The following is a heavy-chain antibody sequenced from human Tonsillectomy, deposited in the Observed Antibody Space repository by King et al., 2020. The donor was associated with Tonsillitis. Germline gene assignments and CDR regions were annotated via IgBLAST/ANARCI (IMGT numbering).Heavy chain of an antibody. J-gene: IGHJ3*02. D-gene: IGHD6-19*01. V-gene: IGHV1-2*02. CDR2: INPNSGGT. CDR3: ARFGASIAVAGKQTDAFDI. Sequence: QLVQSGAEVKKPGASVKVSCKASGYTFTGYYMHWVRQAPGQGLEWMGWINPNSGGTNYAQKFQGRVTMTRDTSISTAYMELSRLRSDDTAVYYCARFGASIAVAGKQTDAFDIWGQGTMVTVSS. CDR1: GYTFTGYY.